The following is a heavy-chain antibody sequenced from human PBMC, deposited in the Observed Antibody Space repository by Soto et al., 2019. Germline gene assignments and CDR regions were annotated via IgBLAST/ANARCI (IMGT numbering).Heavy chain of an antibody. Sequence: GESLKISCKGSGYTFTDYWIGWVRQLPGKGLEWMGIIYPGDSDTRYSPSFQGHVTITVDKPTSTAYLQWNTLKASDTAMYYCAIHISNFRYYNYAMDVWGQGTTVTVSS. V-gene: IGHV5-51*01. CDR1: GYTFTDYW. CDR3: AIHISNFRYYNYAMDV. J-gene: IGHJ6*02. CDR2: IYPGDSDT. D-gene: IGHD4-4*01.